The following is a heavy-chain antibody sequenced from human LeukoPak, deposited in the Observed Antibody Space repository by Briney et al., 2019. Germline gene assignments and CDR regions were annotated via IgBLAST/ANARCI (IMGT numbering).Heavy chain of an antibody. J-gene: IGHJ4*02. CDR1: GFTFSSYN. CDR2: ISSSSTM. V-gene: IGHV3-48*01. CDR3: ARGESGSYYSY. D-gene: IGHD1-26*01. Sequence: GGSLRLSCAASGFTFSSYNMNWVRQAPGKGLEWVSYISSSSTMYYADSVKGRFTISRDNAKNSLYLQMNSLRAEDTAVYYCARGESGSYYSYWGQGTLVTVSS.